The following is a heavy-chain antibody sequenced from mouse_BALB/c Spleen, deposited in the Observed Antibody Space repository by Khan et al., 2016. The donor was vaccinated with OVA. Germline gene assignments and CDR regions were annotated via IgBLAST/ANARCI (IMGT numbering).Heavy chain of an antibody. CDR3: AIRGGWGFAY. CDR1: GYTFTEYT. D-gene: IGHD1-2*01. CDR2: SNPNNGGT. J-gene: IGHJ3*01. Sequence: VRLQQSGPELVKPGASLKISCKTSGYTFTEYTIHWVKQSLGKSLEWIGGSNPNNGGTSYNQKFKAKATLTVDTSSSTAYMELRSLTSEDSAVYYCAIRGGWGFAYWGQGTQVTVSA. V-gene: IGHV1-18*01.